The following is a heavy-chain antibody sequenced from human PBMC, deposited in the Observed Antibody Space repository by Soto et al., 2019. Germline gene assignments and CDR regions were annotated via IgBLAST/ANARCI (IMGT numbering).Heavy chain of an antibody. J-gene: IGHJ4*02. D-gene: IGHD5-12*01. CDR1: GFTFSGSW. CDR2: IKEDGSVK. Sequence: DVQLVESGGGLVQPGGSLRLSCAASGFTFSGSWMSWVRQAPGKGLEFVANIKEDGSVKNYVDSVKGRFTISRDNAKNSVYLQMNSLRDEDPAVYYCARDPGYSSFDHWGQGTLVTVSS. V-gene: IGHV3-7*01. CDR3: ARDPGYSSFDH.